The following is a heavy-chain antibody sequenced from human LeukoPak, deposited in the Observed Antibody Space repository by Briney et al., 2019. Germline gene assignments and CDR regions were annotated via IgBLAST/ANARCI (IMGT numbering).Heavy chain of an antibody. Sequence: SQTLSLTCTVSGGSISSGSYYWSWIRQPAGKGLEWIGRIYTSGSTNYNPSLKSRVTISVDTSKNQFSLKLSSVTAADTAVYYCARRTTVTTPTVAYYYYYMDVWGKGTTVTVSS. CDR3: ARRTTVTTPTVAYYYYYMDV. D-gene: IGHD4-11*01. CDR1: GGSISSGSYY. J-gene: IGHJ6*03. CDR2: IYTSGST. V-gene: IGHV4-61*02.